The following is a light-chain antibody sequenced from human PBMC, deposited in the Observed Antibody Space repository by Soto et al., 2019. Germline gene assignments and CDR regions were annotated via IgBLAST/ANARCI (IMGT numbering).Light chain of an antibody. CDR1: QSVSSN. J-gene: IGKJ2*01. Sequence: EIVMTQSQATLSVSPGERATLSCRASQSVSSNLAWYQQKPGQAPRLLIYGASTRATGIPSRFSGSGSGTVFTITISSVQSEDVAVYYCQQYNNWPPYTFGQGTKLEIK. V-gene: IGKV3-15*01. CDR2: GAS. CDR3: QQYNNWPPYT.